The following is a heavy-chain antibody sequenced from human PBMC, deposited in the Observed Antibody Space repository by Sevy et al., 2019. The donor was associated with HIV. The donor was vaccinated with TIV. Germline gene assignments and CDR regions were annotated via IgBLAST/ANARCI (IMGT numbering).Heavy chain of an antibody. D-gene: IGHD2-2*01. J-gene: IGHJ4*02. Sequence: GGSLRLSCAASGFTFSSYAMHWVRQAPGKGLEWVAVISYDGSNKYYADSVKGRFTISRDNSKNRLYLQMNSLRAEDTAVYYCARDTADIVVVPAASIDYWGQGTLVTVSS. CDR1: GFTFSSYA. CDR3: ARDTADIVVVPAASIDY. CDR2: ISYDGSNK. V-gene: IGHV3-30*04.